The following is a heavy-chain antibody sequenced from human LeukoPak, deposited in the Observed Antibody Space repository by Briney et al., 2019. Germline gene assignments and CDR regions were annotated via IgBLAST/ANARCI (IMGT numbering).Heavy chain of an antibody. CDR2: INPSGGST. CDR1: GYTFTSYY. CDR3: ARGGTYDFWSGYYTSGPIDY. D-gene: IGHD3-3*01. J-gene: IGHJ4*02. V-gene: IGHV1-46*01. Sequence: ASVKVSCKASGYTFTSYYMHWVRQAPGQGLEWMGIINPSGGSTSYAQKFQGRVTMTRDTSTSTVYMELSSLRSEDTAVYYCARGGTYDFWSGYYTSGPIDYWGQGTLVTVSS.